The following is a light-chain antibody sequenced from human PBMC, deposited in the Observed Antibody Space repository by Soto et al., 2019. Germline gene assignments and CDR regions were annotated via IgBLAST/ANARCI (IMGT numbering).Light chain of an antibody. CDR3: QQYKNWPPLT. CDR2: GAF. J-gene: IGKJ4*01. V-gene: IGKV3-15*01. Sequence: EIVMTQSPATLSVSPGERATLSCRASQSVSSNLAWYQQKPGQAPRLLIYGAFTRATGIPVRFSGSGSGTEFTLTISSLQSEDFAVYSCQQYKNWPPLTFGGGTKVEIK. CDR1: QSVSSN.